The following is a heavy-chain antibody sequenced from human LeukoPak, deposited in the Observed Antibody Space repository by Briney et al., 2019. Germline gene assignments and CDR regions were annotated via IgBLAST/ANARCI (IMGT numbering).Heavy chain of an antibody. CDR1: GYTFTNYG. J-gene: IGHJ4*02. V-gene: IGHV1-18*01. CDR3: AREKGVWGSYLLDY. D-gene: IGHD3-16*02. Sequence: ASVKVSCKASGYTFTNYGISWVRQAPGQGLEWMGWISAYNGNTNYAQKFQGRVTITADESTSTAYMGLSSLRSEDTAVYYCAREKGVWGSYLLDYWGQGTLVTVSS. CDR2: ISAYNGNT.